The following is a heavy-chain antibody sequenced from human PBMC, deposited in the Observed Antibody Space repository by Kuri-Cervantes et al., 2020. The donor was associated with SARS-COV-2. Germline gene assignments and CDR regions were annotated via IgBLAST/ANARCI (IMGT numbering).Heavy chain of an antibody. CDR2: VYHSGST. CDR1: GYSLSSGYY. CDR3: ARPPIIFGSPWYFDL. J-gene: IGHJ2*01. V-gene: IGHV4-38-2*01. D-gene: IGHD3-3*02. Sequence: SETLSLTCAVSGYSLSSGYYWGWIRQPPGKGLEWIGSVYHSGSTYYNPSLESRVTISVDTSKNQFSLRLRSVTAADTAVYYCARPPIIFGSPWYFDLWGRGTLVTVS.